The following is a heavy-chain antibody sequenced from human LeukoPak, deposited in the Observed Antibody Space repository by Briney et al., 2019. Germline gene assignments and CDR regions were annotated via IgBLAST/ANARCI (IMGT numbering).Heavy chain of an antibody. CDR1: GFTLSVYN. J-gene: IGHJ4*02. CDR3: ARGLVQTSSGWYFDY. D-gene: IGHD6-19*01. Sequence: GGSLRLSCAASGFTLSVYNMNWVRQAPGKGLEWVSYISSSSYTRHYADSVKGRFTISRDNAKNPLYLQMNSLTAEDTAVYYCARGLVQTSSGWYFDYWGQGTLVTVSS. CDR2: ISSSSYTR. V-gene: IGHV3-48*01.